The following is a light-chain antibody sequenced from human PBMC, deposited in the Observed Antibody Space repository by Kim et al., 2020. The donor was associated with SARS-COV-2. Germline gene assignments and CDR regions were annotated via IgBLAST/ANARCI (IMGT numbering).Light chain of an antibody. CDR3: QQYGSSPQT. CDR2: GAS. V-gene: IGKV3-20*01. Sequence: EIVLTQSPGTLSLSPGERATLSCRASQSVSSSYLAWYQQKPGQAPRLLIYGASSRTTGIPDRFSGSGSGTDFTLTINGLEPEDFAVYYCQQYGSSPQTFGQGTKVDIK. CDR1: QSVSSSY. J-gene: IGKJ1*01.